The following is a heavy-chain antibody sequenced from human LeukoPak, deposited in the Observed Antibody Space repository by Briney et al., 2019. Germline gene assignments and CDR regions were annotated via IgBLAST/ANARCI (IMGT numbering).Heavy chain of an antibody. CDR3: AKDYAVGSIDY. CDR2: ISSSSSNI. CDR1: GFTFSSYS. Sequence: GGSLRLSCAASGFTFSSYSMNWVRQAPGKGLEWVSSISSSSSNIYYADSVRGRFTISRDNSKNTVSLQMESLRAEDTALYYCAKDYAVGSIDYWGQGTLVTVSS. J-gene: IGHJ4*02. D-gene: IGHD3-16*01. V-gene: IGHV3-21*04.